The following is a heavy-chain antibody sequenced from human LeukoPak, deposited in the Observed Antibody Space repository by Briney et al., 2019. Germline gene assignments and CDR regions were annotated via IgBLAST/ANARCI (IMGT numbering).Heavy chain of an antibody. V-gene: IGHV4-34*01. CDR3: VRDHLAVAGMRLAWFDP. D-gene: IGHD6-19*01. CDR2: INHSGST. CDR1: GGSFSDYY. Sequence: KPSETLSLTCAVYGGSFSDYYWNWIRQLPGKGLEWIGEINHSGSTNYNPSLKSRVTISVDTSKNQFSLKLSSVTAADTAVYYCVRDHLAVAGMRLAWFDPWGQGTVVTVSS. J-gene: IGHJ5*02.